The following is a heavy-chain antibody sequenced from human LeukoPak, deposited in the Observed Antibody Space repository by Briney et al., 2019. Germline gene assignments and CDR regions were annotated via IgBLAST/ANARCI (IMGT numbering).Heavy chain of an antibody. V-gene: IGHV3-30*02. CDR1: GFTFSSYA. CDR3: AKAVRYFDWSPI. D-gene: IGHD3-9*01. J-gene: IGHJ3*02. CDR2: IRYDGSNK. Sequence: GGSLRLSCAASGFTFSSYAMNWVRQAPGKGLEWVAFIRYDGSNKYYADSVKGRFTISRDNSKNTLYLQMNSLRAEDTAVYYCAKAVRYFDWSPIWGQGTMVTVSS.